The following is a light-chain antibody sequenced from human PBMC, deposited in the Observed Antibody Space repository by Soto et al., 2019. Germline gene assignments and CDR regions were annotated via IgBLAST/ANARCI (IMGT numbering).Light chain of an antibody. CDR3: QQYVSSPSPYT. CDR1: QSVSSSY. CDR2: GAS. V-gene: IGKV3-20*01. J-gene: IGKJ2*01. Sequence: EIVLTQSPGTLSLSPGERATLSCRASQSVSSSYLAWYQQKANQAPRLLIYGASSRATGIAGTFSGSGSGTGFALTISSLEPEDFVVSFCQQYVSSPSPYTFGQGTKLEIK.